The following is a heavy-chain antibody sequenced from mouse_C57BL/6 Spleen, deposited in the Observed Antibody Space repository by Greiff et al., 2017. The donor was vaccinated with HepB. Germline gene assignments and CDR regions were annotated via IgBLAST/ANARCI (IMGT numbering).Heavy chain of an antibody. V-gene: IGHV1-20*01. D-gene: IGHD1-1*01. CDR1: GYSFTGYF. CDR2: INPYNGDT. J-gene: IGHJ3*01. CDR3: ARWGNGSSSGIAY. Sequence: EVQLVESGPELVKPGDSVKISCKASGYSFTGYFMNWVMQSHGKSLEWIGRINPYNGDTFYNQKFKGKATLTVDKSSSTAHMELRSLTSEDSAVYYCARWGNGSSSGIAYWGQGTLVTVSA.